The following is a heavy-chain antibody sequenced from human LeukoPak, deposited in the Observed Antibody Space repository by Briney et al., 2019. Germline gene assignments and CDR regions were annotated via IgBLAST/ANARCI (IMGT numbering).Heavy chain of an antibody. J-gene: IGHJ4*02. D-gene: IGHD1-26*01. V-gene: IGHV1-46*01. Sequence: ASVKVSCKASGYTFTSYYMHWVRQAPGQGLEWMGIINPSGGSTSYAQKFQGRVTMTRDTSISTAYMELSRLRSDDTAVYYCAREGIVGATGVDYWGQGTLVTVSS. CDR1: GYTFTSYY. CDR2: INPSGGST. CDR3: AREGIVGATGVDY.